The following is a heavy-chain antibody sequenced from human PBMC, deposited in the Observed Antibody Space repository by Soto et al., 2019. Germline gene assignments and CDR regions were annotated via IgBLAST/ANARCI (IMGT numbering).Heavy chain of an antibody. CDR1: GGSISRSFFY. V-gene: IGHV4-39*05. Sequence: QLQLQESGPGLVKPSESPSPTCTVSGGSISRSFFYWGWVRQPPGKGLEWLGTIPYTGSTFYNPSLKCRLTRSVDTSKNQFSLMLTSVSAADTAVDYWTGEQGASVGAWGQGTLVTVSS. J-gene: IGHJ5*02. CDR2: IPYTGST. CDR3: TGEQGASVGA. D-gene: IGHD3-16*01.